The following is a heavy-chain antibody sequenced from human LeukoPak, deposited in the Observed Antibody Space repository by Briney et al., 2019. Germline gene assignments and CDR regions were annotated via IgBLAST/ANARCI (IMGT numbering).Heavy chain of an antibody. Sequence: GGTLRLSCAASGFTFSSYGMSWVRQAPGKGLEWVSAISGSGGSTYYADSVKGRFTISRDNSKNTLYLQMNSLRAEDTAIYYCAKASRDIPAAGPSGYYFDYWGQGTLVTVSS. CDR2: ISGSGGST. CDR3: AKASRDIPAAGPSGYYFDY. CDR1: GFTFSSYG. J-gene: IGHJ4*02. V-gene: IGHV3-23*01. D-gene: IGHD6-13*01.